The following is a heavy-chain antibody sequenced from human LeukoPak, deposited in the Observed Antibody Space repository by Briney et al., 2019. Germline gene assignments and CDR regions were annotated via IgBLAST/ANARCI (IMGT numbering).Heavy chain of an antibody. CDR2: ISDRGGYT. J-gene: IGHJ6*02. CDR1: GFTFSSYA. CDR3: AKDTNNGLDV. Sequence: GGSLRLSCAASGFTFSSYAMSWVCQAPGKGLEWVSAISDRGGYTYSADSVKGRFTISRDNSKDTLYLQMNSLRAEDTAVYYCAKDTNNGLDVWGRGTTVTVSS. V-gene: IGHV3-23*01. D-gene: IGHD1-14*01.